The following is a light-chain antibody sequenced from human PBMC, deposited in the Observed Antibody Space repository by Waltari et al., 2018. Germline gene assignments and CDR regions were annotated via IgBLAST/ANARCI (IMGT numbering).Light chain of an antibody. CDR3: QQYGSSIMYT. V-gene: IGKV3-20*01. CDR1: QSLTKKY. CDR2: GAS. J-gene: IGKJ2*01. Sequence: VLTQYPGTLSLSPGERATLSCRASQSLTKKYLAWYQQKPGQAPRLLIYGASSRAAGIPDRFSGSGSGTDFTLTISRLEPEDSAVYYCQQYGSSIMYTFGQGTKLEIK.